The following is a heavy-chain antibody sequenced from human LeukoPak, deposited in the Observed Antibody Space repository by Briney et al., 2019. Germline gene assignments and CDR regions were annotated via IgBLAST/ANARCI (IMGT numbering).Heavy chain of an antibody. CDR1: GFTFSSYW. V-gene: IGHV3-7*01. J-gene: IGHJ4*02. CDR2: IKQDGSEK. CDR3: AREPMVTTPAFDY. D-gene: IGHD5-18*01. Sequence: PGGSLRLSCAASGFTFSSYWMSWVRQAPGKGLEWVANIKQDGSEKYYVDSVKGRFTISRDNAKNSLYLQMNSLRAEDTAVYYCAREPMVTTPAFDYWGQGTLVTVSS.